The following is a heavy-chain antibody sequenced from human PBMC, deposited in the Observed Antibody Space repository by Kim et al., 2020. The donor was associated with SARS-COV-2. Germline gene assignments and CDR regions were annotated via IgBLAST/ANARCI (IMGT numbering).Heavy chain of an antibody. CDR1: GGSISSYY. CDR2: IYYSGST. CDR3: ARGESGVSGDWFDP. D-gene: IGHD3-10*01. Sequence: SETLSLTCTVSGGSISSYYWSWIRQPPGKGLEWNGYIYYSGSTNYNPSLKSRVTISVDTSKNQFSLKLSSVTAADTAVYYCARGESGVSGDWFDPWGQGTLVTVSS. J-gene: IGHJ5*02. V-gene: IGHV4-59*01.